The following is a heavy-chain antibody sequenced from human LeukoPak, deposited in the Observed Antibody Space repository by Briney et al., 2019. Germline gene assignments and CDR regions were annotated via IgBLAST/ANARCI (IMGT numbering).Heavy chain of an antibody. CDR3: ARDRGVVVPAAIYYYYGMDV. Sequence: GGSLSLSCAASGFTFSSYAMHWVRQAPGKGLEWVAVISYDGSNKYYADSVKGRFTISRDNSKNTLYLQMNSLRAEDTAVYYCARDRGVVVPAAIYYYYGMDVWGQGTTVTVSS. D-gene: IGHD2-2*01. J-gene: IGHJ6*02. CDR2: ISYDGSNK. CDR1: GFTFSSYA. V-gene: IGHV3-30-3*01.